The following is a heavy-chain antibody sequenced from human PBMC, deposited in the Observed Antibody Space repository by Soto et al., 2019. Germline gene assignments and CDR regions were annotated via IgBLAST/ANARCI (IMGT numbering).Heavy chain of an antibody. D-gene: IGHD2-21*01. Sequence: QVQLQESGPGLVKPSGTLSLICTVSSGSNSSSNWWSWVRQSPGKGLEWIGEIYHTGAISYSPSLTSRLTISVDKSKNQFSLKLSSVTAADTAVYYCARIPTLLADKAFDSWGQGTLVTVSS. J-gene: IGHJ4*02. CDR2: IYHTGAI. CDR1: SGSNSSSNW. V-gene: IGHV4-4*02. CDR3: ARIPTLLADKAFDS.